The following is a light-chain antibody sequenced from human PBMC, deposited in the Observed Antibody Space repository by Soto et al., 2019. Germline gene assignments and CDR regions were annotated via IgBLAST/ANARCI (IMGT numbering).Light chain of an antibody. CDR3: TSYTSGSAFMV. J-gene: IGLJ2*01. Sequence: QSVLTQPASVSGSPGQSITISCTGTSSDVGGYNYVSWYQQHPGKAPKLMIYDVSNRPSGVSNRFSGSKSGNTASLSISGLQAEDEADYYCTSYTSGSAFMVFGGGTKLTVL. CDR2: DVS. CDR1: SSDVGGYNY. V-gene: IGLV2-14*01.